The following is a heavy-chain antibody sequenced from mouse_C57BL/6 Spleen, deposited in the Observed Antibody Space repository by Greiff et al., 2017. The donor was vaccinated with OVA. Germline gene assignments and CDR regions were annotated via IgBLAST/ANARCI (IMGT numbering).Heavy chain of an antibody. CDR2: INPGSGGT. Sequence: QVQLQQSGAELVRPGTSVKVSCKASGYAFTNYLIEWVKQRPGQGLEWIGVINPGSGGTNYNEKFKGKATLTADKSSSTAYMQLSSLTSEDSAVYFSARDGYGYFDVWGTGTTVTVSS. D-gene: IGHD2-3*01. CDR3: ARDGYGYFDV. J-gene: IGHJ1*03. CDR1: GYAFTNYL. V-gene: IGHV1-54*01.